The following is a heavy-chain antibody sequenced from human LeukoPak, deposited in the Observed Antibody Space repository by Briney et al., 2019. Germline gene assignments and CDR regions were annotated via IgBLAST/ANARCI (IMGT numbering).Heavy chain of an antibody. CDR3: ARTVVVPAAMFDP. Sequence: SETLSLTCTVSGGSFSSYYWSRIRQPPGKGLGWIGYIYYSGSTNYNPSLKSRVTISVDTSKYQFSLKLSSVTAADTAVYYCARTVVVPAAMFDPWGQGTLVTVSP. D-gene: IGHD2-2*01. V-gene: IGHV4-59*01. J-gene: IGHJ5*02. CDR2: IYYSGST. CDR1: GGSFSSYY.